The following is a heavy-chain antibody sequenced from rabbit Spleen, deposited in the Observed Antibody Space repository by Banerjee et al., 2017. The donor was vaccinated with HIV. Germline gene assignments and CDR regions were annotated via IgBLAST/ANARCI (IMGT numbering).Heavy chain of an antibody. J-gene: IGHJ4*01. CDR2: TGTGNGNT. Sequence: QEQLVESGGGLVKPGGSLTLTCKASGIAFSSYYYMCWVRQAPGKGLEWIGCTGTGNGNTYYASWAKGRFTISKTSSTTVTLQMTSLTAADTATYFCASGKSAMYFNLWGQGTLVTVS. V-gene: IGHV1S45*01. CDR3: ASGKSAMYFNL. CDR1: GIAFSSYYY. D-gene: IGHD5-1*01.